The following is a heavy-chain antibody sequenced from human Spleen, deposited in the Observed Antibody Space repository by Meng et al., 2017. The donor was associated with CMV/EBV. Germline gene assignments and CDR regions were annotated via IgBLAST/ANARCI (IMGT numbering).Heavy chain of an antibody. J-gene: IGHJ4*02. V-gene: IGHV3-7*01. Sequence: GESLKISCAASGFTFSSYSMNWVRQAPGKGLEWVANIKQDGSEKYYVDSVKGRFTISRDNAKNSLYLQMNSLRAEDTAVYYCARGRWEESYWGQGTLVTVSS. CDR2: IKQDGSEK. D-gene: IGHD5-24*01. CDR1: GFTFSSYS. CDR3: ARGRWEESY.